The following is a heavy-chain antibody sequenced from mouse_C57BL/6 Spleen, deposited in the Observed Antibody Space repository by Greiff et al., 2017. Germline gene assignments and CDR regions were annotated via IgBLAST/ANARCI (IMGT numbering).Heavy chain of an antibody. D-gene: IGHD2-4*01. CDR2: INPSTGGT. CDR1: GYSFTGYY. CDR3: ARVGLRRYFDV. J-gene: IGHJ1*03. Sequence: VQLQQSGPELVKPGASVKISCKASGYSFTGYYMNWVKQSPEKSLEWIGEINPSTGGTTYNQKFKAKATLTVDKSSSTAYMQLKSLTSEDSAVYYCARVGLRRYFDVWGTGTTVTVSS. V-gene: IGHV1-42*01.